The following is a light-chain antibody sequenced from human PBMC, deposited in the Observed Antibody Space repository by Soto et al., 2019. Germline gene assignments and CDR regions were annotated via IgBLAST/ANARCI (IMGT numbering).Light chain of an antibody. CDR2: NNS. CDR1: SSNIGSNT. V-gene: IGLV1-44*01. J-gene: IGLJ2*01. Sequence: QSVLIQPPSASGTPGQRVTISCSGISSNIGSNTVNWYQQLPGTATKLLIYNNSQRPSGVPDRFSGSKSGTSASLAISGLQSEDEADYNCAAWDDSPNGTVFGGGTKLTV. CDR3: AAWDDSPNGTV.